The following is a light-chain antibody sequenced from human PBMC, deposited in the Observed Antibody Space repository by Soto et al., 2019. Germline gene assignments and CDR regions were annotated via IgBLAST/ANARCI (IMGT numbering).Light chain of an antibody. CDR1: QSVSSY. J-gene: IGKJ4*01. CDR2: DSS. Sequence: EIVLTQFPATLSLSPGDGATLSCRASQSVSSYLAWYQRKRGQAPRLLIYDSSNRDTGIPARFSARGSGTDFSLIISCLEPEDCAVYYCQQRSVWAVRVGGRTGVEIK. CDR3: QQRSVWAVR. V-gene: IGKV3-11*01.